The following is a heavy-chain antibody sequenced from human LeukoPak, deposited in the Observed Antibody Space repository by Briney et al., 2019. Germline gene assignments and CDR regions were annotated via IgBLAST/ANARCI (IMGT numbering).Heavy chain of an antibody. Sequence: GGSLRLSCSASGFTFNTFAMHWVRQAPGKGLEYVSSISDNGGNTYYADSVKGGFTISRDNSKNTLYLQMSSLRAEDTAVYFCVTQGDGYYSGPFDYWGQGTLVTVSS. CDR1: GFTFNTFA. CDR2: ISDNGGNT. D-gene: IGHD3-22*01. CDR3: VTQGDGYYSGPFDY. V-gene: IGHV3-64D*06. J-gene: IGHJ4*02.